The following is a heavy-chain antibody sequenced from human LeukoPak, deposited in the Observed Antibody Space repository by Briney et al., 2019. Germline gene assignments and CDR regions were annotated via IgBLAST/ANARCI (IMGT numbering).Heavy chain of an antibody. CDR3: VGGSGSYLDY. D-gene: IGHD3-10*01. J-gene: IGHJ4*02. CDR2: IYYSGNT. CDR1: GGSISFSIYY. V-gene: IGHV4-39*07. Sequence: SETLSLTCTVSGGSISFSIYYWGWIRQPPGKGLDWIGSIYYSGNTYYNPSLKSRVTILVDTSKNQFSLKLSSVTAADTAVYYCVGGSGSYLDYWGQGTLVTVSS.